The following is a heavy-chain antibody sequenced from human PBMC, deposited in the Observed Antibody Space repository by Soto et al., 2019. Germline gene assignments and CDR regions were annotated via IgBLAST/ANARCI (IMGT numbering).Heavy chain of an antibody. CDR1: GYTFTSYG. CDR2: ISACNGNT. CDR3: ARVKGSVAAAGTTYSNTDY. Sequence: VASVKVSCKASGYTFTSYGISWVRQAPGQGLEWMGWISACNGNTNYAQKLQGRVTMTTDTSTSTAYMELRSLRSDDTAVYYCARVKGSVAAAGTTYSNTDYWGQGTLVTVSS. J-gene: IGHJ4*02. V-gene: IGHV1-18*01. D-gene: IGHD6-13*01.